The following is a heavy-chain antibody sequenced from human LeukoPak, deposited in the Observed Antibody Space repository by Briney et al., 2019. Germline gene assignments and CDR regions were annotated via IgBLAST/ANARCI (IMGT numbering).Heavy chain of an antibody. CDR1: GGSISTRSYY. V-gene: IGHV4-39*07. D-gene: IGHD4-17*01. Sequence: PSETLSLTCTVSGGSISTRSYYWGWIRQPPGKGLEWIGSFYYSGSTYYNPSLKSRVTISVDTSKNQFSLKLSSVTAADTAVYYCARDQSYGYGDYENWGQGTLVTVSS. CDR2: FYYSGST. J-gene: IGHJ4*02. CDR3: ARDQSYGYGDYEN.